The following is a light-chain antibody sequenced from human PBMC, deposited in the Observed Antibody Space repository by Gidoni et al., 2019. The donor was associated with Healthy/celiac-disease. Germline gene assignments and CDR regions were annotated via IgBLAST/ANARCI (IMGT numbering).Light chain of an antibody. J-gene: IGLJ2*01. V-gene: IGLV2-14*01. Sequence: QSALTQPASVSGSPGQSITISCTGTSSDVGGYNYVSWYQQHPGKAPKLMIHEVSNRPSGVSNRFSGSKSGNTASLTISGLQAEDEADYYCSSYTSSSRVFGGGTTLTVL. CDR3: SSYTSSSRV. CDR2: EVS. CDR1: SSDVGGYNY.